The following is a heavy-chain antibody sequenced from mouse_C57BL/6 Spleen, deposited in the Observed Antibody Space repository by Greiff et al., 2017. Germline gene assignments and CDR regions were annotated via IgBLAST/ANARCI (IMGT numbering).Heavy chain of an antibody. D-gene: IGHD4-1*01. J-gene: IGHJ2*01. CDR1: GYAFSSSW. CDR3: ARDWADY. Sequence: QVQLQQSGPELVKPGASVKISCKASGYAFSSSWMNWVKQRPGKGLEWIGRIYPGDGDTNYNGKFKGKATLTADNSSSTAYMQLSSLTSEDSAVYFCARDWADYWGQGTTLTVSS. V-gene: IGHV1-82*01. CDR2: IYPGDGDT.